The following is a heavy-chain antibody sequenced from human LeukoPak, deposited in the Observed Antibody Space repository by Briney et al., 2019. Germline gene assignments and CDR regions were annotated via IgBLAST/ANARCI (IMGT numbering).Heavy chain of an antibody. D-gene: IGHD6-6*01. CDR2: ISGSGGST. CDR3: AKEVSDYSSSFDY. V-gene: IGHV3-23*01. Sequence: GGSLRLSCAASGFTVSNNYMNWVRQAPGKGLEWVSAISGSGGSTYYADSVKGRFTLSRDNSKTTLYLKIQSLRAEDTAVSYCAKEVSDYSSSFDYWGQGTLVTVSS. CDR1: GFTVSNNY. J-gene: IGHJ4*02.